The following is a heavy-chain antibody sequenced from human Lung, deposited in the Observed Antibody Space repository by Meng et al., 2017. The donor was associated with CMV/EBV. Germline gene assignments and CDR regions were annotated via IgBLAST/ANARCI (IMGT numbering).Heavy chain of an antibody. V-gene: IGHV3-48*04. J-gene: IGHJ4*02. CDR3: ARAHYDYVWGSSLYYFDY. CDR1: GFTFSSYS. D-gene: IGHD3-16*01. Sequence: GESLKISCAASGFTFSSYSMNWVRQAPGKGLEWVSYISSSSSTIYYADSVKGRFTISRDNAKNSLYLQMNSLRAEDTAVYYCARAHYDYVWGSSLYYFDYWGQGXLVTGS. CDR2: ISSSSSTI.